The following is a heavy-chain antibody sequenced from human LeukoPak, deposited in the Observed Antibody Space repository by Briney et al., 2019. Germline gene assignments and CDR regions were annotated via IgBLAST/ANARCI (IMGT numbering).Heavy chain of an antibody. CDR2: ISAYNGNT. V-gene: IGHV1-18*01. Sequence: ASVKVSCKASGYTFTSYAISWVRQAPGQGLEWMGWISAYNGNTHYAQKVQGRVTMTRDMSTSTVYMELSSLRSEDTAVYYCASGGYYYGSGSYSPYNWFDPWGQGTLVTVSS. CDR3: ASGGYYYGSGSYSPYNWFDP. D-gene: IGHD3-10*01. CDR1: GYTFTSYA. J-gene: IGHJ5*02.